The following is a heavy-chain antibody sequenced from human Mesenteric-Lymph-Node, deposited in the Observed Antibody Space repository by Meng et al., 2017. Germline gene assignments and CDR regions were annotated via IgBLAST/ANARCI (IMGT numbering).Heavy chain of an antibody. Sequence: QAQGAGPDLVKPSGTRSLPWRVSAGSIRRMNWWSWVRQPPGKGLEWIGEIYHSGSTNYNPSLKSRVTISVDKSKNQFSLKLSSVTAADTAVYYCARGGGIAAAGRGHEYYFDYWGQGTLVTVSS. V-gene: IGHV4-4*02. D-gene: IGHD6-13*01. J-gene: IGHJ4*02. CDR3: ARGGGIAAAGRGHEYYFDY. CDR1: AGSIRRMNW. CDR2: IYHSGST.